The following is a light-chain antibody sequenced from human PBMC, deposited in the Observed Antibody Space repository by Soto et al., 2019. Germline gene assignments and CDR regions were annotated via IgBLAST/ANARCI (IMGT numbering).Light chain of an antibody. CDR1: QSVKTF. V-gene: IGKV3-20*01. CDR3: QQYGSSPRT. Sequence: IVFTQSSAPLSLSPGHRATLSCRASQSVKTFLVWYQHRPGQAPRVLIYGISTRATGIPDRFSGSGSGTDFTLTISRLEPEDFAAYYCQQYGSSPRTFGQGTKVDIK. CDR2: GIS. J-gene: IGKJ1*01.